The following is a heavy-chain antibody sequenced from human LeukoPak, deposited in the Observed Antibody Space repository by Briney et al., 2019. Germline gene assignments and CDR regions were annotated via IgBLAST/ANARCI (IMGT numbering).Heavy chain of an antibody. CDR2: IYYSGST. Sequence: PSETLSLTCTVSGGSISSSSYYWGWIRQPPGKGLEWIGSIYYSGSTYYNPSLKSRVTISVDTSKNQFSLKLSSVTAADTAVYYCASALRLGELSSFDYWGQGTLVTVSS. D-gene: IGHD3-16*02. V-gene: IGHV4-39*07. CDR1: GGSISSSSYY. J-gene: IGHJ4*02. CDR3: ASALRLGELSSFDY.